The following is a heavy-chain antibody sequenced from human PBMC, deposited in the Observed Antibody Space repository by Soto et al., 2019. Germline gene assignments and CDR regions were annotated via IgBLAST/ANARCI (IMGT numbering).Heavy chain of an antibody. CDR1: EFTVSSVY. Sequence: EVQLVESGGGLVQPGGSLRLSCAASEFTVSSVYMTWVRQAPGKGLEWVSVITSGGSTYYADSVRGRFTISRDNSKNTLYLQMNSLRAEDTAVYYCARDILGGAYDFWHGGQGTLVTVSS. D-gene: IGHD3-3*01. J-gene: IGHJ4*02. V-gene: IGHV3-66*01. CDR2: ITSGGST. CDR3: ARDILGGAYDFWH.